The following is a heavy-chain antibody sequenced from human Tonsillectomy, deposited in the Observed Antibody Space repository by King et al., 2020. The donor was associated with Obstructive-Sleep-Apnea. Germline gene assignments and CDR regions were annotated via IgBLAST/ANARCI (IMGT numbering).Heavy chain of an antibody. J-gene: IGHJ4*02. Sequence: EVQLVESGGGLVQPGGSLRLSCAASGFTFSNYWMHWVRLGPGKGPVWVSRINSDGSSTDYVGSVKGRFTISRDNAKNTLYLQMKSLRPEDTAVYFCARRYSNIWAFDYWGQGTLVAVSS. CDR1: GFTFSNYW. CDR2: INSDGSST. D-gene: IGHD6-13*01. CDR3: ARRYSNIWAFDY. V-gene: IGHV3-74*01.